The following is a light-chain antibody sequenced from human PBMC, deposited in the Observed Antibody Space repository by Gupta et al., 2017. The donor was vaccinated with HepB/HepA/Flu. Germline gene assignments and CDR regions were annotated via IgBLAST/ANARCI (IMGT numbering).Light chain of an antibody. V-gene: IGLV1-40*01. CDR3: QSYATNLSESV. CDR1: SSNIGTGYD. Sequence: QSVLTQPPSVSGAPGQRVTISCTGSSSNIGTGYDVHWYQQFPGTGPKLLIYGNNNRPSGVPDRFYGSKSGTSASLAITGLRAEDEADYYCQSYATNLSESVFGGGTKLTVL. J-gene: IGLJ2*01. CDR2: GNN.